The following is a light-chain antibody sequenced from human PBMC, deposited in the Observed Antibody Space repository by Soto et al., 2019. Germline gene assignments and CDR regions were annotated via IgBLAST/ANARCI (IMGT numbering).Light chain of an antibody. V-gene: IGKV3-11*01. CDR3: QQRNNWPPWT. Sequence: EIVLTHSPATLSLSPGERATLSCRASQSVSYHLAWYQQKPGQAPRLLIYDASNRATGIPARFSVSGSGTDFALTISRLVPEDSALYYCQQRNNWPPWTFGQGTTVQIK. CDR1: QSVSYH. CDR2: DAS. J-gene: IGKJ1*01.